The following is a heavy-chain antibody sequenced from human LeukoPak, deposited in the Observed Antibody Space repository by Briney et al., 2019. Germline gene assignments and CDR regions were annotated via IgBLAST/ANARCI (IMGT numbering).Heavy chain of an antibody. Sequence: GGSLRLSCAASGFTVSSNYMSWVRQAPGKGLEWVSVIYSGGSTYYADSVKGRFTISRDNSKNTLYLQMNSLRAEDTAVYYCASELKTRQLVGGFDPWGQGTLVTVSS. CDR3: ASELKTRQLVGGFDP. CDR1: GFTVSSNY. J-gene: IGHJ5*02. V-gene: IGHV3-66*01. D-gene: IGHD6-13*01. CDR2: IYSGGST.